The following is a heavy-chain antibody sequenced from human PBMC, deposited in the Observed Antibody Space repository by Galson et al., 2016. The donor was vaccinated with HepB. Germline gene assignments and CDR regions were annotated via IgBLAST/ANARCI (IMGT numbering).Heavy chain of an antibody. V-gene: IGHV4-4*02. Sequence: SETLSLTCAVSGGSINSSHWWSWVRQPPGKGLEWIGDINHSGSTNCNPSVQSRVTVSVDKSTNQVSLQLTSVTAADTAVYYCARGGDYYDTSGYYDFDSWGQGTLVTVSS. CDR1: GGSINSSHW. D-gene: IGHD3-22*01. CDR2: INHSGST. J-gene: IGHJ4*02. CDR3: ARGGDYYDTSGYYDFDS.